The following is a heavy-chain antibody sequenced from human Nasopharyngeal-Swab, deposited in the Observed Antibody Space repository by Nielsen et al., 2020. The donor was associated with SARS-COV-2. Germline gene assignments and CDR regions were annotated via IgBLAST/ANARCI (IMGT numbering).Heavy chain of an antibody. J-gene: IGHJ3*02. CDR3: AIHVSVVVPVDAFDI. CDR1: GYSISSGYY. V-gene: IGHV4-38-2*01. CDR2: IYHSGST. D-gene: IGHD2-2*01. Sequence: SETLSLTCAVSGYSISSGYYWGWIRQPPGKGLEWIGSIYHSGSTYYNPSLKSRVTISVDTSKNQFSLKLSSVTAADTAVYYCAIHVSVVVPVDAFDIWGQGTMVTVSS.